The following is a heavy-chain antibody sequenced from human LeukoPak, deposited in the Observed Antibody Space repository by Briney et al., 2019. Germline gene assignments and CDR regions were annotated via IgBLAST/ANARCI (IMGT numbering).Heavy chain of an antibody. V-gene: IGHV3-21*01. CDR2: ISSSSSYI. CDR3: ARGRTTVTTDFDY. J-gene: IGHJ4*02. CDR1: GFTFDDYA. Sequence: PGRSLRLSCAASGFTFDDYAMHWVRQAPGKGLEWVSSISSSSSYIYYADSVKGRFTISRDNAKNSLYLQMNSLRAEDTAVYYCARGRTTVTTDFDYWGQGTLVTVSS. D-gene: IGHD4-17*01.